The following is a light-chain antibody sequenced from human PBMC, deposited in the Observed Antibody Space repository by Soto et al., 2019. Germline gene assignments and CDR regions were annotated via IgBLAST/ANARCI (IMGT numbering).Light chain of an antibody. Sequence: DIQMTQSPSSLSASVRDRVTITCRASQSISGSLNWYQQKPGEAPKLLIYATSNLQTGVPSRFSGGGSGTDFSLTITSLQPEDFATYYCHQSYRTPVTFGGGTKVDIK. CDR2: ATS. V-gene: IGKV1-39*01. CDR3: HQSYRTPVT. J-gene: IGKJ4*01. CDR1: QSISGS.